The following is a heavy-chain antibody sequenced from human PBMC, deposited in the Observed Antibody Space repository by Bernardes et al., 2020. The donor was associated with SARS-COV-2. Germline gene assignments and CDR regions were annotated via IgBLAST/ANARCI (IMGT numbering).Heavy chain of an antibody. CDR2: ISDSGTNT. V-gene: IGHV3-23*01. D-gene: IGHD3-22*01. J-gene: IGHJ4*02. CDR3: AKYVDSSGYRTPLDYFDY. Sequence: GGSLRLSCAASGFTFNSYAMSWVRQAPRKGLKWVSSISDSGTNTYYTDSVKGRFTISRDNSKNTLYLQMNSLRDEDTAVYYCAKYVDSSGYRTPLDYFDYWAREPWSPSPQ. CDR1: GFTFNSYA.